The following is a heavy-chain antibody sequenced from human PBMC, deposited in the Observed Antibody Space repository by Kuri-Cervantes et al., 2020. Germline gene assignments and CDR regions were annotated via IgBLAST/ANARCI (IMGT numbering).Heavy chain of an antibody. CDR3: AAGFWSGYSYYYYYMDV. Sequence: ASVKVSCKASGYTFTSYYMHWVRQAPGQGLEWMGIINPSGGSTRYAQKLQGRVTMTRDTSTSTVYMELSSLRSEDTAVYYCAAGFWSGYSYYYYYMDVWGKGTTVTVSS. J-gene: IGHJ6*03. D-gene: IGHD3-3*01. CDR1: GYTFTSYY. CDR2: INPSGGST. V-gene: IGHV1-46*01.